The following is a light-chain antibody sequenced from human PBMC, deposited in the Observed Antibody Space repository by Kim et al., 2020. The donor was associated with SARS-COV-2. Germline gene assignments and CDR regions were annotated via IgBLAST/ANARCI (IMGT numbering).Light chain of an antibody. V-gene: IGLV2-8*01. CDR1: SSDVGRDSS. CDR2: VVS. J-gene: IGLJ1*01. Sequence: QSALTQPPSASGSPGQSVTISCTGTSSDVGRDSSVSWYQQHPGKAPKLMIYVVSKRPSGVPDRFSGSKSGNTASLTVSGLQAEDEADYYCSSFAGNSNFVFGTGTKVTVL. CDR3: SSFAGNSNFV.